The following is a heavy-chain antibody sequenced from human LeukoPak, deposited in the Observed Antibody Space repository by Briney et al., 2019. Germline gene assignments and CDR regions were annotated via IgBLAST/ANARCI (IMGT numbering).Heavy chain of an antibody. Sequence: ASVKVSCKASGGTFSSYAISWVRQAPGQGLELMGWISGYNGNTNYAQKFQGRVTMTTETSTSTAYMELRNLRSDDTAEYYCARSGAAVTAFFDYWGQGTLVTVSS. CDR3: ARSGAAVTAFFDY. V-gene: IGHV1-18*01. D-gene: IGHD2-21*02. CDR2: ISGYNGNT. CDR1: GGTFSSYA. J-gene: IGHJ4*02.